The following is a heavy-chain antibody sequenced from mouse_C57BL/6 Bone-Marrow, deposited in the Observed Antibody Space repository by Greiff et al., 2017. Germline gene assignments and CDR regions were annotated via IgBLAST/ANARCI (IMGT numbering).Heavy chain of an antibody. J-gene: IGHJ2*01. CDR3: ARTHYDGRGGYYFDY. V-gene: IGHV1-55*01. CDR2: IYPGSGST. Sequence: QVQLQQPGAELVKPGASVKMSCKASGYTFTSYWITWVKQRPGQGLEWIGDIYPGSGSTNYNEKFKSKATLTVDTSSSTAYMQLSSVTSEDSAVYYCARTHYDGRGGYYFDYGGQGTTRTVSS. CDR1: GYTFTSYW. D-gene: IGHD1-2*01.